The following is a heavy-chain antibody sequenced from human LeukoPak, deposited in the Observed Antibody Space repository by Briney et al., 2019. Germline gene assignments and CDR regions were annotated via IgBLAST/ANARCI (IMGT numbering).Heavy chain of an antibody. V-gene: IGHV3-11*04. J-gene: IGHJ4*02. D-gene: IGHD3-10*01. Sequence: GGSLRLSCAASGFTFSDYYMSWVRQAPGKGLEWVSYISSSGSTIYYADSVKGRFTIYRDNDKNSVYLQMNSLRAEDTAVYYCASPGAQFDYWGQGTLVTVSS. CDR3: ASPGAQFDY. CDR2: ISSSGSTI. CDR1: GFTFSDYY.